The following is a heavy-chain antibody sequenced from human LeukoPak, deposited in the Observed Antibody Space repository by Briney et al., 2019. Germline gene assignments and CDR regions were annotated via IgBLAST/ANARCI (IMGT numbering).Heavy chain of an antibody. Sequence: TGGSLRLSCTASGFTFSSSAMSWVRQPPGKGLEWVSAINGSGGGTYYADSVKGRFTISRDNSKNTLYLQMNSLRAEDTAVYYCAKQPSALAGTYDYWGQGTLVTVSS. J-gene: IGHJ4*02. D-gene: IGHD6-19*01. CDR3: AKQPSALAGTYDY. V-gene: IGHV3-23*01. CDR2: INGSGGGT. CDR1: GFTFSSSA.